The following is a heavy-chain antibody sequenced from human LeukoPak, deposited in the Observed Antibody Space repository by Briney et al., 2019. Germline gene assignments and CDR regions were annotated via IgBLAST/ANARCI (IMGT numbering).Heavy chain of an antibody. CDR3: AKDGVWQSYYFDY. D-gene: IGHD6-19*01. J-gene: IGHJ4*02. Sequence: PGGSLRLSCAASGFTFSSYSMNWVRQAPGKGLEWVSSISSSSSYIYYADSVKGRFTISRDNAKNSLYLQMNSLRAEDTAIYYCAKDGVWQSYYFDYWGQGTLVTVAS. V-gene: IGHV3-21*04. CDR1: GFTFSSYS. CDR2: ISSSSSYI.